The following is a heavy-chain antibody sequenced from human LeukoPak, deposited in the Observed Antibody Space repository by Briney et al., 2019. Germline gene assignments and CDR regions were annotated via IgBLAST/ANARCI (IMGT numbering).Heavy chain of an antibody. CDR3: AKDHYDILTGYYFWYDY. V-gene: IGHV3-23*01. CDR2: ISGSGGST. Sequence: GGSLRLSCAASGFTFSSYAMSWVRQAPGKGLEWVSAISGSGGSTYYADSVNGRFTISRDNSKNTLYLQMNSLRAEDTAVYYCAKDHYDILTGYYFWYDYWGQGTLVTVSS. CDR1: GFTFSSYA. D-gene: IGHD3-9*01. J-gene: IGHJ4*02.